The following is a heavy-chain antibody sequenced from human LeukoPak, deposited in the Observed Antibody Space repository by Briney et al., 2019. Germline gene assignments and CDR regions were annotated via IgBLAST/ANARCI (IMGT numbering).Heavy chain of an antibody. V-gene: IGHV4-4*07. CDR2: IYTSGST. CDR3: ARGITISVVIYYYYYMDV. CDR1: GGSISSYY. Sequence: SETLSLTCTVSGGSISSYYWSWIRQPAGKGLEWIGRIYTSGSTNYNPSLKSRVTMSVDTSKNQFSLKLSSVTAADTAVYYCARGITISVVIYYYYYMDVWGKGTTVTVSS. D-gene: IGHD3-3*01. J-gene: IGHJ6*03.